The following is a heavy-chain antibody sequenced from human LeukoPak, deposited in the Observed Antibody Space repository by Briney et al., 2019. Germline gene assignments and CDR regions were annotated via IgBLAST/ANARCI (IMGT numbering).Heavy chain of an antibody. V-gene: IGHV4-59*01. CDR2: IYYSGRT. CDR3: ARKTGDLYYFDY. CDR1: GGSISGYY. Sequence: SETLSLTCTVSGGSISGYYWSWIRQPPGKGLECIGYIYYSGRTNYNPSLKSRVTISVDTSKNQFSPRLSSVTAADTAVYYCARKTGDLYYFDYWGQGTLVTVSS. D-gene: IGHD7-27*01. J-gene: IGHJ4*02.